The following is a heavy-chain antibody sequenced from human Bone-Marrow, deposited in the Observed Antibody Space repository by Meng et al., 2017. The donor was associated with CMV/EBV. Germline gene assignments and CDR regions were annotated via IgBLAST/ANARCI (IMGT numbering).Heavy chain of an antibody. Sequence: SGPTLVKPTQTLTLTCTFSGFSLSTSGVGVGWIRQPPGKALEWLALIYWNDDKRYSPSLKSRLTITKDTSKNQVVLTMTNMDPVDTATYYCAHSYCSSTSRFVPGYYYYGMDVWGQGTTVTVSS. CDR3: AHSYCSSTSRFVPGYYYYGMDV. CDR2: IYWNDDK. D-gene: IGHD2-2*01. J-gene: IGHJ6*02. CDR1: GFSLSTSGVG. V-gene: IGHV2-5*01.